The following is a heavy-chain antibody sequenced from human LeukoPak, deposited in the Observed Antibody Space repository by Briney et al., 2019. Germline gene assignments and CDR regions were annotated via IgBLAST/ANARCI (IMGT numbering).Heavy chain of an antibody. CDR2: ISGSGGST. CDR1: GFTFSSYA. V-gene: IGHV3-23*01. CDR3: AKDLEGDIVVVPAAIIDY. Sequence: GGSLRLSCAASGFTFSSYAMSWVRQAPGKGLEWVSAISGSGGSTYYADSVKGRFTISRDNSKNTLYLQMNSLRAEDTAVYYCAKDLEGDIVVVPAAIIDYWGQGTLVTVSS. J-gene: IGHJ4*02. D-gene: IGHD2-2*02.